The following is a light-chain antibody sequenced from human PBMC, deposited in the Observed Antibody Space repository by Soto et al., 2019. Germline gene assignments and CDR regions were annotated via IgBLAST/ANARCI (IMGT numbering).Light chain of an antibody. V-gene: IGKV3-15*01. J-gene: IGKJ4*01. CDR1: QGIGDT. CDR2: DTS. Sequence: EVVMTQSPATLSVSPGDGVTLSCRANQGIGDTLAWYQHKPGQTARLLIYDTSTRVNGVPARFSGSRSGPEFTLTINSLQPAEFAIYYCQPHNNWPRTFGGGTKVECK. CDR3: QPHNNWPRT.